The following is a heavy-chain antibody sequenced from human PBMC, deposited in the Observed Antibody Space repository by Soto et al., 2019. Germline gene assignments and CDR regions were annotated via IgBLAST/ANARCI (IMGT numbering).Heavy chain of an antibody. D-gene: IGHD4-17*01. CDR1: GFTFTSYD. Sequence: VQLLQSGAEVKKPGASVKVSCKTSGFTFTSYDINWVRQAPGQGLEWLGWVNSNSGNTDYAQKFQGRVTMTRNTSITTAYMELSSLRSEDTAVYYCARVPFVNFGDSVPFDYWGQGTLVTVSS. CDR2: VNSNSGNT. J-gene: IGHJ4*02. CDR3: ARVPFVNFGDSVPFDY. V-gene: IGHV1-8*01.